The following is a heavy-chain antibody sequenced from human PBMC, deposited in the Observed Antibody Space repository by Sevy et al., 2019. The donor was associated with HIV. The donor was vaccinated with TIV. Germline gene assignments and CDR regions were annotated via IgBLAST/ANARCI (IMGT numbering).Heavy chain of an antibody. CDR2: TSYDGSHK. D-gene: IGHD1-26*01. V-gene: IGHV3-30*04. CDR3: GRGDNEGECFDY. Sequence: GGSLRLSCTVSGFIFSNFAMHWVRQAPGKGLEWVAVTSYDGSHKYYEDSVKGRFTVSRDNSSNIRYLEMSSLTRDDAAFYYCGRGDNEGECFDYWGQGTLVTVSS. CDR1: GFIFSNFA. J-gene: IGHJ1*01.